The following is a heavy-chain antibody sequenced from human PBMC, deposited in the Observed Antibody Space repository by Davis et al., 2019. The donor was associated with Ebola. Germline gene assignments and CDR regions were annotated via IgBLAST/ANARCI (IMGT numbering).Heavy chain of an antibody. CDR2: KYYNSKWYN. J-gene: IGHJ4*02. CDR3: ARGWLRSKFDY. Sequence: HPQTPSHPRSISGDSLSCQSAARHWPRPSPQRGPEWLGRKYYNSKWYNDYAISVNTRITINPDTSKNQLSLQLNSVTPEDTAVYYCARGWLRSKFDYWGQGTLVTVSS. CDR1: GDSLSCQSAA. D-gene: IGHD5-12*01. V-gene: IGHV6-1*01.